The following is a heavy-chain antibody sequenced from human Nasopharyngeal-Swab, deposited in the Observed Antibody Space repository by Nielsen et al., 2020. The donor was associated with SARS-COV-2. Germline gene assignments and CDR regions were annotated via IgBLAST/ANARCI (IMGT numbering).Heavy chain of an antibody. J-gene: IGHJ4*02. CDR2: IIPIFGTA. CDR3: ARDAAFWSGFDY. D-gene: IGHD3-3*01. V-gene: IGHV1-69*01. Sequence: VRQMPGKGLEWMGGIIPIFGTANYAQKFQGRVTIPADESTSTAYMELSSLRSEDTAVYYCARDAAFWSGFDYWGQGTLVTVSS.